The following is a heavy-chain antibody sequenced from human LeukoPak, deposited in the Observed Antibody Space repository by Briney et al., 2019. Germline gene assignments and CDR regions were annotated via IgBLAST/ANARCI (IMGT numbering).Heavy chain of an antibody. CDR2: TYYSGST. Sequence: SETLSLTCTVSGGSTSSSSYYWGWLRQPPGKGLEWIGNTYYSGSTYYNPSLKSRVTISADTSKNQFSLKLSSVTATDTAVYYCAGGVKGIWNLTRFDPWGQGTLVTVSP. V-gene: IGHV4-39*01. CDR1: GGSTSSSSYY. D-gene: IGHD1-1*01. CDR3: AGGVKGIWNLTRFDP. J-gene: IGHJ5*02.